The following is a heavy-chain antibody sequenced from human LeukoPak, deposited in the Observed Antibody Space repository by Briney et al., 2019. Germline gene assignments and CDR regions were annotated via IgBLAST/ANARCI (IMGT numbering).Heavy chain of an antibody. V-gene: IGHV3-30*03. Sequence: GGSLRLSCAASGFTFSSYAMSWVRQAPGKGLEWVAIISNDGSRKYYAHSVEGRFTISRDNSKNTLYLQMDSLRAEDTAVYYCARDRAWNYFDYWGQGTLVTVSS. CDR1: GFTFSSYA. CDR3: ARDRAWNYFDY. J-gene: IGHJ4*02. D-gene: IGHD3-3*01. CDR2: ISNDGSRK.